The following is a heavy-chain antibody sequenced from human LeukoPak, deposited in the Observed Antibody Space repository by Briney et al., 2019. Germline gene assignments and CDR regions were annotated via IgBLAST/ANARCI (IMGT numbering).Heavy chain of an antibody. D-gene: IGHD1-26*01. Sequence: GASVKVSCKASGYTFTSYGFSWVRQAPGQGLEWMGWISGYNGYTYNSQKFLNRVTMTTDTSTTTAYLELRSLKSDDTAVYYCARVNMVGPILEDYNFYMDVWGKGTAVTVSS. CDR1: GYTFTSYG. V-gene: IGHV1-18*01. J-gene: IGHJ6*03. CDR3: ARVNMVGPILEDYNFYMDV. CDR2: ISGYNGYT.